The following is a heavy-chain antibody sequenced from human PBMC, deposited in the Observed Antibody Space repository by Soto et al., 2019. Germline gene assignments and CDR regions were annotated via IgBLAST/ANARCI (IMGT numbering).Heavy chain of an antibody. V-gene: IGHV3-23*01. CDR3: AKRVRDGYNSPIDY. J-gene: IGHJ4*02. CDR1: GFTFGRYG. Sequence: PGGSLRLSCAASGFTFGRYGMHWVRQAPGKGLEWVSGISGSGGKTYYADSVKGRFTISRDNSKNTFYLHMNSLRAEDTAIYYCAKRVRDGYNSPIDYWGQGTLVTVSS. D-gene: IGHD5-12*01. CDR2: ISGSGGKT.